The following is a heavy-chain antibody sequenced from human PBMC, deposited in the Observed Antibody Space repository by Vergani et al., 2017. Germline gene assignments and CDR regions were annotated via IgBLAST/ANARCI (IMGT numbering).Heavy chain of an antibody. CDR1: GGSISSYY. D-gene: IGHD3-3*01. J-gene: IGHJ4*02. CDR2: IYYSGST. CDR3: AREKRRILEWPDYYFDY. V-gene: IGHV4-59*01. Sequence: QVQLQESGPGLVKPSETLSLTCTVSGGSISSYYWSWIRQPPGKGLEWIGYIYYSGSTNYNPSLKSRVTISVDTSKNQFSLKLSSVTAADTAVYYCAREKRRILEWPDYYFDYWGQGTLVTVSS.